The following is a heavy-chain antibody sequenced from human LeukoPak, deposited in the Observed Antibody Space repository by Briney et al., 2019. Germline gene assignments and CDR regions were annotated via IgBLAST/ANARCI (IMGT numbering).Heavy chain of an antibody. J-gene: IGHJ5*02. Sequence: ASVKVSCKASGGTFSSYAISWVRQAPGQGLEWMGGIIPIFGTANYAQKFQGRVTITADKSTSTAYMELSSLRSEDTAVYYCARDPEGQLVPGWFDPWGQGTLVTVSS. CDR1: GGTFSSYA. CDR3: ARDPEGQLVPGWFDP. V-gene: IGHV1-69*06. D-gene: IGHD6-13*01. CDR2: IIPIFGTA.